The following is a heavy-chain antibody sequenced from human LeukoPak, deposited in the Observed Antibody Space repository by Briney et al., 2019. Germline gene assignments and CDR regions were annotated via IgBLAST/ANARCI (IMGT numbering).Heavy chain of an antibody. CDR3: ARGGTVGATFWWFDP. CDR1: GGSISSSSYY. V-gene: IGHV4-39*07. CDR2: IYYSGST. J-gene: IGHJ5*02. Sequence: PSETLSLTCTVSGGSISSSSYYWGWIRQPPGKGLEWIGSIYYSGSTYYNPSLKSRVTISVDTSKNQFSLKLSSVTAADTAVYYCARGGTVGATFWWFDPWGQGTLVTVSS. D-gene: IGHD1-26*01.